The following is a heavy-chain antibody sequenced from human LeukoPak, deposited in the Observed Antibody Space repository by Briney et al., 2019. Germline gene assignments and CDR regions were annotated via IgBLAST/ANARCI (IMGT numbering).Heavy chain of an antibody. Sequence: PGGSLRLSCAASAFTFSSYWMTWVRQAPGKGLEWVANIKQDGSEKYYVDSVKGRFTISGDNAKNSLFLQMNSLRAEDTAMYYCASRRGAYWGQGTLVTVSS. J-gene: IGHJ4*02. V-gene: IGHV3-7*05. CDR2: IKQDGSEK. CDR3: ASRRGAY. CDR1: AFTFSSYW. D-gene: IGHD5-24*01.